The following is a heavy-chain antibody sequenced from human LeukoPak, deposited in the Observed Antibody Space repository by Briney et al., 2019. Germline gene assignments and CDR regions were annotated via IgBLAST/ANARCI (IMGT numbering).Heavy chain of an antibody. CDR2: IKEDGNEK. V-gene: IGHV3-7*01. D-gene: IGHD5-24*01. Sequence: GGSLRLSCASSGFTFSSCFMSWVRQAPGKGLEWVATIKEDGNEKYYVDSVEGRFTISRDNAKKSLYLQMDSLRVEDTAVYYCTRRSTIWGRGTRVAVSS. CDR3: TRRSTI. J-gene: IGHJ4*02. CDR1: GFTFSSCF.